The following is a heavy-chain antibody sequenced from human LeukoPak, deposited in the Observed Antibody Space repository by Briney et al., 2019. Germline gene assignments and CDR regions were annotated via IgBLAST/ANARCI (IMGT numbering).Heavy chain of an antibody. D-gene: IGHD6-19*01. Sequence: SETLSLTCTVSGGSINGYYWSWIRQPPGKGPEWIGYIYYSGSTIYNPSPKTRITISVDTSKNQYSLKLSSVTAAETAVYYCARHRISVSGPICAFDIWGQGTMVTVSS. CDR2: IYYSGST. CDR3: ARHRISVSGPICAFDI. CDR1: GGSINGYY. J-gene: IGHJ3*02. V-gene: IGHV4-59*08.